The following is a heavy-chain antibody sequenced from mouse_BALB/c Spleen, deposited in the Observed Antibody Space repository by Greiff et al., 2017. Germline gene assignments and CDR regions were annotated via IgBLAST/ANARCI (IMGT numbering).Heavy chain of an antibody. Sequence: DVQLQESGAELVRPGALVKLSCKASGFNIKDYYMHWVKQRPEQGLEWIGWIDPENGNTIYDPKFQGKASITADTSSNTAYLQLSSLTSEDTAVYYCADTMIKGFAYWGQGTLVTVSA. CDR3: ADTMIKGFAY. J-gene: IGHJ3*01. CDR2: IDPENGNT. D-gene: IGHD2-4*01. CDR1: GFNIKDYY. V-gene: IGHV14-1*02.